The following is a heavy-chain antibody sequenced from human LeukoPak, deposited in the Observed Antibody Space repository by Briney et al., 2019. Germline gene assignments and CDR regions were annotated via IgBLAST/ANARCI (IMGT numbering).Heavy chain of an antibody. J-gene: IGHJ6*02. CDR1: VGSFNGYY. CDR3: ARGVTSALSYYYGMDV. V-gene: IGHV4-34*01. CDR2: INHSGST. Sequence: SETLSLTCAVYVGSFNGYYWSWVRQHPGKGLEWIGEINHSGSTTYNPSLESRVTISVAPSKNQFSLNLNSVTAADTAVYYCARGVTSALSYYYGMDVWGQGTTVTASS. D-gene: IGHD2/OR15-2a*01.